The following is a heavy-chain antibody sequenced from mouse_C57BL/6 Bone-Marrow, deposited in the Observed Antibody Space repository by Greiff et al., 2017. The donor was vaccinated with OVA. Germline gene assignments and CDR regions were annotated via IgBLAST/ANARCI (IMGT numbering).Heavy chain of an antibody. V-gene: IGHV1-15*01. J-gene: IGHJ3*01. CDR2: IDPETGGT. CDR3: TRGGTEAWFAY. D-gene: IGHD3-3*01. CDR1: GYTFTDYE. Sequence: QVQLQQSGAELVRPGASVTLSCKASGYTFTDYEMHWVKQTPVHGLEWIGAIDPETGGTAYNQTFKGKAILTADKSSSTAYMELRSLTSEDSAVYYWTRGGTEAWFAYWGQGTLVTVSA.